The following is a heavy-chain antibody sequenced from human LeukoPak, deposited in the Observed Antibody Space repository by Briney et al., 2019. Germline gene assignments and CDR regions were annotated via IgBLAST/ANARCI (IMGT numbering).Heavy chain of an antibody. CDR3: ARGLSPRINMVRGVRPPFRGVFDY. V-gene: IGHV4-34*01. CDR1: GGSFSGYY. Sequence: PSETLSLTCAVYGGSFSGYYWSWIRQPPGKGLEWIGEINHSGSTNYNPSLKSRVTISVDTSKNQFTLKLSSVTAADTAVYYCARGLSPRINMVRGVRPPFRGVFDYWGQGTLVTVSS. CDR2: INHSGST. J-gene: IGHJ4*02. D-gene: IGHD3-10*01.